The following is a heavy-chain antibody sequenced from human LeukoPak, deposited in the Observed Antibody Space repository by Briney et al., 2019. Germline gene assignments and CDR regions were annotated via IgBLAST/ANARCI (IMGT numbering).Heavy chain of an antibody. CDR3: ARRSWGVVIPYYYYYMDV. D-gene: IGHD3-3*01. V-gene: IGHV4-34*01. Sequence: SETLSLTCAVYGGSFSGYYWSWIRQPPGKGLEWIGEINHSRSTNYNPSLKSRVTISVDTSKNQFSLKVTSVTAADTAVYYCARRSWGVVIPYYYYYMDVWDKGTTVTVSS. J-gene: IGHJ6*03. CDR1: GGSFSGYY. CDR2: INHSRST.